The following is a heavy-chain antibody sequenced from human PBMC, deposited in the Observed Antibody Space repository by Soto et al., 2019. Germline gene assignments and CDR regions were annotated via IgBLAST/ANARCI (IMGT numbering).Heavy chain of an antibody. D-gene: IGHD2-15*01. V-gene: IGHV1-2*04. Sequence: ASVKVSCKASGYTFTGYYMYWVRQAPGQGLEWMGWINPNSVGTNYAQKFQGWVTMTRDTSISTAYMELSRLRSDDTAVYYCARGPYPSGIYCSGGSCYMGPDAFDIWGQGTMVTVSS. J-gene: IGHJ3*02. CDR1: GYTFTGYY. CDR3: ARGPYPSGIYCSGGSCYMGPDAFDI. CDR2: INPNSVGT.